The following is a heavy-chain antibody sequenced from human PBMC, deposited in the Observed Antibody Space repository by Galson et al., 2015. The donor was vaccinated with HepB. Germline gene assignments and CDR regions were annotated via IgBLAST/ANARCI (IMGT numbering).Heavy chain of an antibody. CDR1: GFTFSSYS. CDR2: ISSSSSYI. CDR3: ARDGYSSSWLLWFDP. D-gene: IGHD6-13*01. Sequence: SLRLSCAASGFTFSSYSMNWVRQAPGKGLEWVSSISSSSSYIYYADSVKGRFTISRDNAKNSLYLLMNSLRAEDTAVYYCARDGYSSSWLLWFDPWGQGTLVTVSS. V-gene: IGHV3-21*01. J-gene: IGHJ5*02.